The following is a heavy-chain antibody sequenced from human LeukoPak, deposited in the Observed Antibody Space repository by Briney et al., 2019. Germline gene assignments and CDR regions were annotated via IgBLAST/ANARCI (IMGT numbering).Heavy chain of an antibody. J-gene: IGHJ5*02. V-gene: IGHV3-30-3*01. CDR3: ARDHYGSGTWFDP. CDR1: RFTFSSYA. CDR2: ISYDGSNK. Sequence: PGGSLRLSCAASRFTFSSYAMHWVRQAPGKGLEWVAVISYDGSNKYYADSVKGRFTISRDNSKNTLYLQMNSLRAEDTAVYYCARDHYGSGTWFDPWGQGTLVTVSS. D-gene: IGHD3-10*01.